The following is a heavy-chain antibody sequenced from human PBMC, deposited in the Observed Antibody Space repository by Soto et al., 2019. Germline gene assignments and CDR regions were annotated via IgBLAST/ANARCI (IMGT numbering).Heavy chain of an antibody. CDR1: GGSISSYY. CDR2: IYYSGST. J-gene: IGHJ4*02. D-gene: IGHD4-17*01. Sequence: QVQLQESGPGLVKPSETLSLTCTVSGGSISSYYWSWIRQPPGKGLEWIGYIYYSGSTNYNPSLKSRVTISVDTSKNQFSLKLSSVTAADTAVYYCARDIYGAYYFAYWGQGTLVTVSS. CDR3: ARDIYGAYYFAY. V-gene: IGHV4-59*01.